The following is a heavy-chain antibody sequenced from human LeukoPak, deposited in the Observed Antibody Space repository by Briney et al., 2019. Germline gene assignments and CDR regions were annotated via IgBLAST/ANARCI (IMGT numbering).Heavy chain of an antibody. CDR3: AKRGVVIRVILVGFHKEANYFDS. D-gene: IGHD3-22*01. V-gene: IGHV3-23*01. Sequence: GGSLRLSCAASGFTFSRYAMNWVRQAPGKGLEWVAGISGSGGRTNYADSVKGRFTVSRDNPKNTLYLQMNSLRAEDTAVYFCAKRGVVIRVILVGFHKEANYFDSWGQGALVTVSS. CDR1: GFTFSRYA. CDR2: ISGSGGRT. J-gene: IGHJ4*02.